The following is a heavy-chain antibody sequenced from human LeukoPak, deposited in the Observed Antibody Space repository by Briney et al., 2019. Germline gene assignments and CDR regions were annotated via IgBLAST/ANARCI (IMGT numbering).Heavy chain of an antibody. D-gene: IGHD3-22*01. V-gene: IGHV1-69*05. CDR2: TIPIFGTA. Sequence: ASVKVSCKASGGTFISYAISWVRQAPGQGLEWMGGTIPIFGTANYAQKFQGRVTITTDESTSTAYMELSSLRSEDTAVYYCARVKLAYYYDSSGYYYDWFDPWGQGTLVTVSS. J-gene: IGHJ5*02. CDR3: ARVKLAYYYDSSGYYYDWFDP. CDR1: GGTFISYA.